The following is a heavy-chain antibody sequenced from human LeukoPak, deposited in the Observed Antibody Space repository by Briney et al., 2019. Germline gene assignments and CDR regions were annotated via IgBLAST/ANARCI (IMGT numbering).Heavy chain of an antibody. CDR1: GGTFSSYA. J-gene: IGHJ4*02. CDR2: IIPIFGTA. Sequence: GASVKVSCKASGGTFSSYAISWVRQAPGQGLEWMGGIIPIFGTANYAQKFQGRVTITADKSTSTAYMELSSLRSEDTAVYYCARDDRGGYFSFDYWGQGTLVTVSS. V-gene: IGHV1-69*06. D-gene: IGHD1-26*01. CDR3: ARDDRGGYFSFDY.